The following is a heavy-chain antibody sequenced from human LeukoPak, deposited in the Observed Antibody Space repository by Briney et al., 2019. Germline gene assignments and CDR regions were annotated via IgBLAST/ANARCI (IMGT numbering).Heavy chain of an antibody. J-gene: IGHJ4*02. V-gene: IGHV1-18*01. CDR2: ISAYNGNT. Sequence: ASVKVSCKASGYTFTSYGISWVRQAPGQGLEWMGWISAYNGNTNYAQKLQGRVTMTTDTSTSTAYMELRSLRSDDTAVYYCARVNAQYDSSGYYDYWGQGTLVTVSS. D-gene: IGHD3-22*01. CDR1: GYTFTSYG. CDR3: ARVNAQYDSSGYYDY.